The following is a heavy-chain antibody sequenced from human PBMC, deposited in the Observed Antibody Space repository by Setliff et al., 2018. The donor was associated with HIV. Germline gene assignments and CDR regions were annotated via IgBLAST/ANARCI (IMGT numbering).Heavy chain of an antibody. Sequence: GGSLRLSCAASGFTFNDYAMHWVRQAPGKGLASVANIRQGGSEKHSVDSVKGRFTISRDNSKESLFLQMNSLTTEDTALYYCAKLLGNGGNSDPFDLWGQGTTVTVSS. CDR2: IRQGGSEK. CDR1: GFTFNDYA. CDR3: AKLLGNGGNSDPFDL. D-gene: IGHD2-21*01. V-gene: IGHV3-7*03. J-gene: IGHJ3*01.